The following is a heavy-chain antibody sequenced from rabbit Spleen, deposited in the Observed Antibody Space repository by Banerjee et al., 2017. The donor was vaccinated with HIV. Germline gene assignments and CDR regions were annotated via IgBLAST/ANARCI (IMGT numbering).Heavy chain of an antibody. CDR1: GFSFSNHYC. CDR2: IYTGSSGST. CDR3: ARSSVSEIRTNL. J-gene: IGHJ4*01. V-gene: IGHV1S45*01. D-gene: IGHD1-1*01. Sequence: LQDSGGGLVQPEGSLTLACTASGFSFSNHYCMSCVRQAPGKGLEWLARIYTGSSGSTYYASWAKGRFTISKTSSTTVTLQMTRLTAADTANYFCARSSVSEIRTNLWGPGTLVTVS.